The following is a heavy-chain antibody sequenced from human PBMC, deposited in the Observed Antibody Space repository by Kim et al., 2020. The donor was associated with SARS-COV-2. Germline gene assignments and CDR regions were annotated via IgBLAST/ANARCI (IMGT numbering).Heavy chain of an antibody. CDR2: ISYDGSNK. Sequence: GGSLRLSCAASGFTFSSYGMHWVRQAPGKGLEWVAVISYDGSNKYYADSVKGRFTISRDNSKNTLYLQMNSLRAEDTAVYYCAKDLGYSSSWYYYYYGMDVWGQGTTVTVSS. J-gene: IGHJ6*02. V-gene: IGHV3-30*18. CDR1: GFTFSSYG. CDR3: AKDLGYSSSWYYYYYGMDV. D-gene: IGHD6-13*01.